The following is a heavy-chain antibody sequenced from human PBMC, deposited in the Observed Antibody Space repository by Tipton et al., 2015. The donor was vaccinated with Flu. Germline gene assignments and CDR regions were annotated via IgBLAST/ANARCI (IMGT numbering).Heavy chain of an antibody. CDR2: MNLIFGTT. CDR3: ARVMEKWLVNSFEI. J-gene: IGHJ3*02. V-gene: IGHV1-69*01. D-gene: IGHD6-19*01. Sequence: QSGAEVKKTGSSVKVSCGASGDTFSTYVINWVRQAPGQGLEWIGGMNLIFGTTNYAQRCQGRVTITADESTITAYMELSSLRSDDTAVYYCARVMEKWLVNSFEIWGQGTMVTVSA. CDR1: GDTFSTYV.